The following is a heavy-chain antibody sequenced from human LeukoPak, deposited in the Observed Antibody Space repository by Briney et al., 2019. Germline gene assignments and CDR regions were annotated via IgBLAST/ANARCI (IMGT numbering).Heavy chain of an antibody. J-gene: IGHJ4*02. V-gene: IGHV3-30*18. CDR3: AKRFGVGAMDY. Sequence: GGSLRLSCAASGFTFSSYGMHWVRQAPGKGLEWVAVISYDGSNKYYADSVKGRFTISRDNSKNTLYLQMNSLRAEDTAVYYCAKRFGVGAMDYWGQGTLVTVSS. D-gene: IGHD1-26*01. CDR1: GFTFSSYG. CDR2: ISYDGSNK.